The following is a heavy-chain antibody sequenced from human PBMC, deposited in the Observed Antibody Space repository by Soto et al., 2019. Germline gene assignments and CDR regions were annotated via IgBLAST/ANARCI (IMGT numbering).Heavy chain of an antibody. CDR3: ARDTEGSWAAADHYYAMDV. J-gene: IGHJ6*02. V-gene: IGHV1-18*04. Sequence: ASVKVSCKASGYTFTSYGISWVRQAPGQGLEWMGWISAYNGNTNYAQKLQGRVTMTTDTSTSTAYMELRSLRSDDTAVYYCARDTEGSWAAADHYYAMDVWGQGTTVIVSS. D-gene: IGHD6-13*01. CDR2: ISAYNGNT. CDR1: GYTFTSYG.